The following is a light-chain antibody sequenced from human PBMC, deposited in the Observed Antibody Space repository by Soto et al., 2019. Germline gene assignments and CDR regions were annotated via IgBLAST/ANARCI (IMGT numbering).Light chain of an antibody. CDR1: GSDIGTYDL. J-gene: IGLJ3*02. CDR3: CSHAASGTFEWV. CDR2: EVS. V-gene: IGLV2-23*02. Sequence: QSALTQPASVSGSPGQSITISCTGTGSDIGTYDLVSWYQQHPGKAPKLIIYEVSKRPSGVSNRFSGSKSGNTASLTISGLQAEDEAHYNCCSHAASGTFEWVFGGGTKLTVL.